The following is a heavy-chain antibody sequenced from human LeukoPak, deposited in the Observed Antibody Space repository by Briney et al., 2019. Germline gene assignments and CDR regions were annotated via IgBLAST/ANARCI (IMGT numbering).Heavy chain of an antibody. CDR3: AKDEWELGHDAFDI. V-gene: IGHV3-30*02. J-gene: IGHJ3*02. CDR1: GFTFSSYG. CDR2: IRYDGSNK. Sequence: GGSLRLSCAASGFTFSSYGMHWVRRAPGKGLEWVAFIRYDGSNKYYADSVKGRFTISRDNSKNTLYLQMNSLRAEDTAVYYCAKDEWELGHDAFDIWGQGTMVTVSS. D-gene: IGHD7-27*01.